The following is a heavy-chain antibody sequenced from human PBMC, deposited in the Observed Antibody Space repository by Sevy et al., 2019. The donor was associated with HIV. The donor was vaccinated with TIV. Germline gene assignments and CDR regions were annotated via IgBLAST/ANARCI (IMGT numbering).Heavy chain of an antibody. Sequence: GGSLRLSCEGSGFSFKNYRMSWVRQAPGKGLEWVCIISGSGATIFYADSLKGRFIVSRDNSKDTVFLQMNSLTVDDTGTYYCTKSKTLLQSPFGVWGQGAVVTVSS. V-gene: IGHV3-23*01. CDR1: GFSFKNYR. CDR3: TKSKTLLQSPFGV. CDR2: ISGSGATI. J-gene: IGHJ4*03. D-gene: IGHD2-15*01.